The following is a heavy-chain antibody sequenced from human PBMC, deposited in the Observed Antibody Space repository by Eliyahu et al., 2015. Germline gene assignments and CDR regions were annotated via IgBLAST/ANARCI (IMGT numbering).Heavy chain of an antibody. D-gene: IGHD1-1*01. CDR3: ARDSMLDGVGYYFDY. V-gene: IGHV3-21*01. J-gene: IGHJ4*02. Sequence: GKGLEWVSSISSSSSYIYYADSVKGRFTISRDNAKNSLYLQMNSLRAEDTAVYYCARDSMLDGVGYYFDYWGQGTLVTVSS. CDR2: ISSSSSYI.